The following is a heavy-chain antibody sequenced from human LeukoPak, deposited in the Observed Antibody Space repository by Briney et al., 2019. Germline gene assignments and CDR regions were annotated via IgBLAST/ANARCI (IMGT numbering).Heavy chain of an antibody. Sequence: PSETLSLTCAVYGGSFSGYYWSWIRQPPGKGLEWIGEINHSGSTNYNPSLKSRVTISVDTSKNQFSLKLSSVTAADTAVYYCARGRPAGYDYIWRSYRYGFDYWGQGTLVTVSS. J-gene: IGHJ4*02. V-gene: IGHV4-34*01. CDR2: INHSGST. D-gene: IGHD3-16*02. CDR1: GGSFSGYY. CDR3: ARGRPAGYDYIWRSYRYGFDY.